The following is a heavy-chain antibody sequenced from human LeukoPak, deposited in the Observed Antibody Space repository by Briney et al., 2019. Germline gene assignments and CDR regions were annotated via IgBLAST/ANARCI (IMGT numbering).Heavy chain of an antibody. Sequence: GGSLRLSCAASGFTFSSYAMSWVRQAPGKGLEWVSAISGSGGSTYYADSVKGRFTISRDNSKNALYLQMNSLRAEDTAVYYCAKGYCSSTSCFSRADYWGQGTLVTVSS. V-gene: IGHV3-23*01. CDR1: GFTFSSYA. CDR2: ISGSGGST. CDR3: AKGYCSSTSCFSRADY. D-gene: IGHD2-2*01. J-gene: IGHJ4*02.